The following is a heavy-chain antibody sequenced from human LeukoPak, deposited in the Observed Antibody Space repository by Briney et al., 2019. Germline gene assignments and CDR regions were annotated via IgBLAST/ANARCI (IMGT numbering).Heavy chain of an antibody. CDR1: GSTFSSYE. D-gene: IGHD3-10*01. Sequence: GGSLRLSCAASGSTFSSYEMNWVRQAPGKGLEWVSYISSSGSTIYYADSVKGRFTISRDNAKNSLYLQMNSLRAEDTAVYYCARIWFGELAVDYWGQGTLVTVSS. V-gene: IGHV3-48*03. CDR2: ISSSGSTI. CDR3: ARIWFGELAVDY. J-gene: IGHJ4*02.